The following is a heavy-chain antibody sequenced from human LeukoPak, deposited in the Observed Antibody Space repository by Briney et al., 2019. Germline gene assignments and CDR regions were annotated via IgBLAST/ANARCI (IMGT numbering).Heavy chain of an antibody. J-gene: IGHJ4*02. CDR2: VYYSGST. CDR1: GGSISNYY. D-gene: IGHD3-3*01. V-gene: IGHV4-59*01. Sequence: SETLSLTCNVSGGSISNYYWSWIRQPPGKGLEWMGYVYYSGSTNYNPSLKSRVTISVDTSKNQFSLKLSSVTAADTAVYYCARASLEWFPFDYWGQGTLVTVSS. CDR3: ARASLEWFPFDY.